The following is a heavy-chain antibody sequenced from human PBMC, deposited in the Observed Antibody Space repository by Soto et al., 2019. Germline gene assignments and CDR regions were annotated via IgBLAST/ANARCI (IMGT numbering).Heavy chain of an antibody. V-gene: IGHV3-21*01. CDR3: ARYSYYYDSSGYYYYYYGMDV. D-gene: IGHD3-22*01. CDR1: GFTFSSYS. Sequence: EVQLVESGGGLVKPGGSLRLSCAASGFTFSSYSMNWVRQAPGKGLEWVSSISSSSSYIYYADSVKGRFTISRDNAKNSLYLKMNSLRAEDTAVYYCARYSYYYDSSGYYYYYYGMDVWGQGTTVTVSS. CDR2: ISSSSSYI. J-gene: IGHJ6*02.